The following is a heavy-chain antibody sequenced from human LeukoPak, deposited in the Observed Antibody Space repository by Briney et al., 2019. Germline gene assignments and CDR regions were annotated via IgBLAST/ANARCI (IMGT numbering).Heavy chain of an antibody. V-gene: IGHV1-18*01. D-gene: IGHD3-10*01. Sequence: RASVKVSCKASGYTFTSYDISWVRQAPGQGLEWMGWIGAYNGNTNYAQKLQGRVTMTTDTSTSTAYMELRSLRSDDTAVYYCALHYPGRFGELLFWFDPWGQGTLVTVSS. CDR1: GYTFTSYD. J-gene: IGHJ5*02. CDR3: ALHYPGRFGELLFWFDP. CDR2: IGAYNGNT.